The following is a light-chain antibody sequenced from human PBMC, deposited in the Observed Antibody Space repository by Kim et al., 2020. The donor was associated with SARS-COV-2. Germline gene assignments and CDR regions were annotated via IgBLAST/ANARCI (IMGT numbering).Light chain of an antibody. CDR2: GAS. V-gene: IGKV3-20*01. Sequence: EIVLTQSPGPLSLSPGERATLSCRASQSVSSNDLAWYQQKPGQAPRLLVYGASSRATGIPDRFSGSGSGTDFTLTISRLEPEDLAVYYCQQYGSSPRTFGQGTKVEIK. CDR3: QQYGSSPRT. J-gene: IGKJ1*01. CDR1: QSVSSND.